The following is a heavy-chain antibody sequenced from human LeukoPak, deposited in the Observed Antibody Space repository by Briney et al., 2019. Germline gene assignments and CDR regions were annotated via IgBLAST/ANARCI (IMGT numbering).Heavy chain of an antibody. CDR2: IYSGGST. CDR3: ARDGHSSGSFDY. D-gene: IGHD3-10*01. Sequence: GGSLRLSCAASGFTVSSNYISWVRQAPGKGLEWVSVIYSGGSTYYADSVKGRFTISRDNSKNTLYLQMNSLRAEDTAVYYCARDGHSSGSFDYWGQGTLVTVSS. CDR1: GFTVSSNY. J-gene: IGHJ4*02. V-gene: IGHV3-53*01.